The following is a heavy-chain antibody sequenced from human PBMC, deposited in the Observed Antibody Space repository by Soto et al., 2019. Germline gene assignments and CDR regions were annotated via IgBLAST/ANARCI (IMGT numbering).Heavy chain of an antibody. D-gene: IGHD3-22*01. CDR3: AAVPDYDSSGYYFEASDY. CDR1: GGTFSSYT. V-gene: IGHV1-69*02. Sequence: QVQLVQSGAEVKKPGSSVKVSCKASGGTFSSYTISWVRQAPGQGLEWMGRIIPILGIANYAQKFQGRVTITADXXTXTXXMELSSLRSEDTAVYYCAAVPDYDSSGYYFEASDYWGQGTLVTVSS. CDR2: IIPILGIA. J-gene: IGHJ4*02.